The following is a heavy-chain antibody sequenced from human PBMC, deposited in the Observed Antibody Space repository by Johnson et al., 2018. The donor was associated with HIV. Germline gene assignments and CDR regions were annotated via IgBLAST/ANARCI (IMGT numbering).Heavy chain of an antibody. V-gene: IGHV3-30*18. CDR2: ISNDGSDK. J-gene: IGHJ3*02. CDR1: GFTFSSYG. CDR3: AKTYSSSWYAFDI. Sequence: QVQLVESGGGVVQPGRSLRLSCVVSGFTFSSYGMHWVRQAPGKGLEWVAFISNDGSDKYYADSVTGRFTISRDNSKNTLYLQMNSLRAEDTAVYYCAKTYSSSWYAFDIWGQGTMVTVSS. D-gene: IGHD6-13*01.